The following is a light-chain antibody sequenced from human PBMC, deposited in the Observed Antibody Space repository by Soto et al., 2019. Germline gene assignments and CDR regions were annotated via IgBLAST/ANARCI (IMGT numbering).Light chain of an antibody. V-gene: IGKV3-11*01. Sequence: EIVLTQSPSTLTLSPGERAPLSCTASQSVSSYLAWYQQKPGQAPRLLIYDASSRATGIPARFSGSGSGTDFTLTISSLEPEDFAVYYCQQRSNWPSITFGQGTRLEIK. J-gene: IGKJ5*01. CDR3: QQRSNWPSIT. CDR1: QSVSSY. CDR2: DAS.